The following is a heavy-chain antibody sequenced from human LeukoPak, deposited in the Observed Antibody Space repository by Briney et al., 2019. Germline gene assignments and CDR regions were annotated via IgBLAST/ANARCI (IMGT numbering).Heavy chain of an antibody. CDR1: GGSISSTNW. Sequence: SGTLSLTCAVSGGSISSTNWWSWVRQSPGKGLEWIGSIYYSGSTSYNPSLKSRVTISVDTSKNQFSLKLSSVTAADTAVYYCARRHFGSALRDYWGQGTLVTVSS. D-gene: IGHD3-10*01. J-gene: IGHJ4*02. CDR3: ARRHFGSALRDY. CDR2: IYYSGST. V-gene: IGHV4-4*02.